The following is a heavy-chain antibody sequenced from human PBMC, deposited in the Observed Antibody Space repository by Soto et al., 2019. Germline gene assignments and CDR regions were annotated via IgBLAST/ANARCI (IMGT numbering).Heavy chain of an antibody. J-gene: IGHJ5*02. V-gene: IGHV3-21*02. D-gene: IGHD3-3*01. CDR1: GFTFSSFS. Sequence: EVQLLESGGGLVQPGGSLRLSCAASGFTFSSFSMSWVRQAPGKGLEWVSSISSSSSYIYYADSVKGRFTISRDNAKNSLYLQMNGLRAEDTAVYYCARDLVRYYDFWGGLPQRTWFDPWGQGTLVTVSS. CDR2: ISSSSSYI. CDR3: ARDLVRYYDFWGGLPQRTWFDP.